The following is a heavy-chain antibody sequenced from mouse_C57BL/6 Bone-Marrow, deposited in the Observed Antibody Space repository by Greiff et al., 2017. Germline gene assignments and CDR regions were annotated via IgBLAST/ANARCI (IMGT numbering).Heavy chain of an antibody. CDR3: ASEDYSSSLYAMDY. CDR2: INPYNGGT. CDR1: GYTFTDYY. J-gene: IGHJ4*01. D-gene: IGHD1-1*01. V-gene: IGHV1-19*01. Sequence: VQLQQSGPVLVKPGASVKMSCKASGYTFTDYYMNWVKQSHGKSLEWIGVINPYNGGTSYNQKFKGKATLTVDKSSSTAYMELNSLTSEDSAVYYCASEDYSSSLYAMDYWGQGTSVTVSS.